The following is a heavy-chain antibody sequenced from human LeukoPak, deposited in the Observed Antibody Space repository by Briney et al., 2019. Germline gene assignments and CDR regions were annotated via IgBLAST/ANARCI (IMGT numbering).Heavy chain of an antibody. Sequence: SETLSLTCTVSGYSISSGYYWGWIRQPPGKGLEWIGSIYHSGSTYYNPSLKSRVTISVDTSKNQFSLKLSSVTAADTAVYYCATSPLAGSWGQGTLVTVSS. CDR3: ATSPLAGS. CDR1: GYSISSGYY. J-gene: IGHJ4*02. D-gene: IGHD3-10*01. CDR2: IYHSGST. V-gene: IGHV4-38-2*02.